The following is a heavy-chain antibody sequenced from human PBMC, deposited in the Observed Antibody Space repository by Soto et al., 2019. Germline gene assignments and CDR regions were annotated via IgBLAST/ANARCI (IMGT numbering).Heavy chain of an antibody. CDR3: ARQLLGGPFDI. CDR1: GFTVSSNY. J-gene: IGHJ3*02. CDR2: IYSGGST. Sequence: GGSLRRSCAASGFTVSSNYMSWVRQAPGKGLEWVSVIYSGGSTYYADSVKGRFTISRDNSKNTLYLQMNSLRAEDTAVYYCARQLLGGPFDIWGQGTMVTVSS. D-gene: IGHD4-4*01. V-gene: IGHV3-53*01.